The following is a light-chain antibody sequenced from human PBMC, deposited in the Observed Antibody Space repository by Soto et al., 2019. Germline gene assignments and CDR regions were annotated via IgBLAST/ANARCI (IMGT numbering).Light chain of an antibody. V-gene: IGKV1-39*01. CDR2: AAS. CDR3: QQSYHTLPLT. CDR1: QSISNY. Sequence: DIQMTQSPSSLSASVGDRVTITCRASQSISNYINWYQQRPGKAPTLLVYAASTLHSGVPPRFSGSGSGRDFTLTISSLHPDDFATYYCQQSYHTLPLTFGGGTKVEI. J-gene: IGKJ4*02.